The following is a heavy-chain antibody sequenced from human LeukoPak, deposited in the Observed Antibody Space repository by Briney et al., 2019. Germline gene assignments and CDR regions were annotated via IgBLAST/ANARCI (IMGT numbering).Heavy chain of an antibody. Sequence: PGGSLRLSCAASGFTFSSYGMHWVRQAPGKGLEWVAVISYDGSNKYYADSVKGRFTISRDNSKNTLYLQMNSLRAEDTAAYYCAKDWYYDSSGYAWGQGTLVTVSS. V-gene: IGHV3-30*18. CDR3: AKDWYYDSSGYA. J-gene: IGHJ5*02. CDR1: GFTFSSYG. CDR2: ISYDGSNK. D-gene: IGHD3-22*01.